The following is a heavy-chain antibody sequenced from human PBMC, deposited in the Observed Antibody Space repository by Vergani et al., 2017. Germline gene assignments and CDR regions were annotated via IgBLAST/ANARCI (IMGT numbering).Heavy chain of an antibody. CDR3: AKDKGVGSYGGRGAFDY. D-gene: IGHD5-18*01. CDR2: ISWNSGSI. V-gene: IGHV3-9*01. CDR1: GFTFDDYA. Sequence: EVQLVESGGGLVQPGRSLRLSCAASGFTFDDYAMHWVRQAPGKGLEWVSGISWNSGSIGYADSVKGRFTISIDNAKNSLYLQMNSLRAEDTALYYCAKDKGVGSYGGRGAFDYWGQGTLVTVSS. J-gene: IGHJ4*02.